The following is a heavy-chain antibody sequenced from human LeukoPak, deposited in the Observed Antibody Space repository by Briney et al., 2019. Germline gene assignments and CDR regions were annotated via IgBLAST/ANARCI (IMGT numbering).Heavy chain of an antibody. CDR2: ISSSSSYI. J-gene: IGHJ4*02. D-gene: IGHD3-3*01. V-gene: IGHV3-21*01. CDR3: ARDTSIFGVVIIDY. Sequence: GGSLRLSCAASGFTFSSYSMNWVRQAPGKGLEWVSSISSSSSYIYYADSVKGRFTISRDNAKNSLYLQMNSLRAEDTAVYYCARDTSIFGVVIIDYWGQGTLVTVS. CDR1: GFTFSSYS.